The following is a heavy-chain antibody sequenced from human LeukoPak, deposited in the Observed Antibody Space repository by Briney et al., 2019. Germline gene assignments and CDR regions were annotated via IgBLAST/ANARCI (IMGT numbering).Heavy chain of an antibody. CDR2: IYSGGST. D-gene: IGHD1-26*01. V-gene: IGHV3-66*01. J-gene: IGHJ4*02. CDR1: GFTVSSNY. Sequence: GGSLRLSCAATGFTVSSNYMSWVRQAPGQGLEWVSVIYSGGSTYYADSVKGRFTISRDNSKNTLYLQMNNPRAEDTAVYYCARGRPVGASTVEDYWGQGTLVTVSS. CDR3: ARGRPVGASTVEDY.